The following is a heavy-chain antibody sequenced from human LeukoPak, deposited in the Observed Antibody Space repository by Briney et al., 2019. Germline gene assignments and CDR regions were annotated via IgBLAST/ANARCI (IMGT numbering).Heavy chain of an antibody. J-gene: IGHJ3*02. V-gene: IGHV1-69*13. Sequence: SVKVSCKASGGTFSSYAISWVRQAPGQGLEWMGGIIPIFGTANYAQKFQGRVTITADESTSTAYMELSSLRSEDTAVYYCARDRDIVVVPALDAFDIWGQGTMVTVSS. D-gene: IGHD2-2*01. CDR3: ARDRDIVVVPALDAFDI. CDR1: GGTFSSYA. CDR2: IIPIFGTA.